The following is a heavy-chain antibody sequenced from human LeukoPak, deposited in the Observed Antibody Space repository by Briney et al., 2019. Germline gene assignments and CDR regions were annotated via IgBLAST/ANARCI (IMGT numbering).Heavy chain of an antibody. J-gene: IGHJ4*02. CDR2: KYYSGSA. Sequence: SETLSLTCNVSGVSVSDGRYYWTWIRQHPGKGLEWIGYKYYSGSAKYNPSLKSRLTISIDTSKNQFSLQLSSVTAADTATYYCAGHLPYSNYCYYWGQGTLVTVSS. CDR3: AGHLPYSNYCYY. CDR1: GVSVSDGRYY. V-gene: IGHV4-31*03. D-gene: IGHD4-11*01.